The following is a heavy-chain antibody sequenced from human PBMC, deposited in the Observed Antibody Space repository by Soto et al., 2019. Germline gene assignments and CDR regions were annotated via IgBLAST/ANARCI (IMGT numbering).Heavy chain of an antibody. V-gene: IGHV5-51*01. D-gene: IGHD3-3*01. CDR1: DYTFAAYW. CDR2: INPRDSDV. Sequence: PGESLKNSCKGFDYTFAAYWIGWVRQMPGKGLECMGVINPRDSDVKYSPPFEGQVTISADKSINTAFLQWRSLKASDTAMYYCARPDYTQHVWYHTYDIWGQGTMVTVSS. CDR3: ARPDYTQHVWYHTYDI. J-gene: IGHJ3*02.